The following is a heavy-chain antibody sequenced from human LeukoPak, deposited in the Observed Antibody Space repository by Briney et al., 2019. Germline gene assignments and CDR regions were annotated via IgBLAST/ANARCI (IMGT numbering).Heavy chain of an antibody. D-gene: IGHD3-22*01. V-gene: IGHV3-21*01. CDR1: GISFSNYS. J-gene: IGHJ4*02. CDR3: AKGYYDRGGFYFDY. Sequence: GGSLRLSCAASGISFSNYSMNWVRQAPGKGLESVSLISSSSRFIYYGDSVKGRFTISRDNAKKSLYLQMNSLRAEDTAIYYCAKGYYDRGGFYFDYWGQGTLVTVSS. CDR2: ISSSSRFI.